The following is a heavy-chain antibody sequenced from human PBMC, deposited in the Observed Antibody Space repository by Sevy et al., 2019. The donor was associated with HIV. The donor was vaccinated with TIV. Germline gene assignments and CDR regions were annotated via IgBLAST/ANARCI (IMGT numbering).Heavy chain of an antibody. CDR3: ARDKLLHVMVTMVRGALSYYFDY. CDR2: IWYDGINK. Sequence: GGSLRLSCAASGFTFSDYGIHWVRQAPGKGPEWVAVIWYDGINKYYVDSVKGRFTISRDNSKNTVYLQMNSLRAEDTAVYSCARDKLLHVMVTMVRGALSYYFDYWGQGTLVTVSS. V-gene: IGHV3-33*01. J-gene: IGHJ4*02. D-gene: IGHD3-10*01. CDR1: GFTFSDYG.